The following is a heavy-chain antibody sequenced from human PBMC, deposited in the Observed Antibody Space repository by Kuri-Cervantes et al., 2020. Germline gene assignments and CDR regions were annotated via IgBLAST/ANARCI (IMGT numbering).Heavy chain of an antibody. Sequence: ESLKISCTVSGGSISSYYWSWIRQPPGKGLEWIGYIYYSGSTNYNPSLKSRVTISVDTSKNQFSLKLSPVTAADTAVYYCARDRTAFDIWGQGTMVTVSS. CDR2: IYYSGST. J-gene: IGHJ3*02. CDR1: GGSISSYY. CDR3: ARDRTAFDI. V-gene: IGHV4-59*01. D-gene: IGHD2-2*01.